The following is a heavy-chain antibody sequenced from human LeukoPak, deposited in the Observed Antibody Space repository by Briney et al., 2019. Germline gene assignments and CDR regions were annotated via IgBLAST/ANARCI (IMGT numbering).Heavy chain of an antibody. D-gene: IGHD1-26*01. V-gene: IGHV3-7*03. CDR3: VKDSPPRYSGSPPAY. CDR1: GFTFSSYW. J-gene: IGHJ4*02. CDR2: INKDGGEK. Sequence: HPGGSLRLSCAASGFTFSSYWMSWVRQAPGKGLEWVANINKDGGEKYYVDSVKGRFTISRDNAKNPLYLQMNSLRADDTAVYYCVKDSPPRYSGSPPAYWGQGTLVTVSS.